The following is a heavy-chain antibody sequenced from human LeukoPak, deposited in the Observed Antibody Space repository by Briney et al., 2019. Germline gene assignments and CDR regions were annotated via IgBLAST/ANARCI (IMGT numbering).Heavy chain of an antibody. CDR1: GFTLSSYA. V-gene: IGHV3-23*01. J-gene: IGHJ4*02. CDR2: LSGSGAST. Sequence: GGSLRLSCAASGFTLSSYAMSWVRQAPGKGLEWVSALSGSGASTYYADSVKGRFTISRDNSKTTLYLQMNSLRAEDTAVYYCAKAVPGIAVAGANFDYWGQGTLVTVSS. CDR3: AKAVPGIAVAGANFDY. D-gene: IGHD6-19*01.